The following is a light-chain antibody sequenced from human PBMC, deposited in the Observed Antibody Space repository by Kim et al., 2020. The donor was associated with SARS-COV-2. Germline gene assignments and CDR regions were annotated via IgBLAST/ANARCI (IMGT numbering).Light chain of an antibody. CDR2: SNN. Sequence: QSVLTQPPSASGTPGQRVTISCSGSSSNIGSNTVNWYQQLPGTAPTLLIYSNNQRPSGVPDRFSGSKSGTSASLGISGLQSEDEADYYCAAWDDSLNGWVFGGGTQLTVL. CDR1: SSNIGSNT. V-gene: IGLV1-44*01. J-gene: IGLJ3*02. CDR3: AAWDDSLNGWV.